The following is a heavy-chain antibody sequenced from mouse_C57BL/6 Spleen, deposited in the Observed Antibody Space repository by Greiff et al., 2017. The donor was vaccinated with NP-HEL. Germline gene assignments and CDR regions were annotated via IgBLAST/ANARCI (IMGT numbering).Heavy chain of an antibody. D-gene: IGHD1-1*01. CDR1: GFSLTSYG. CDR3: ARNKAITTVVALYAMDY. V-gene: IGHV2-2*01. Sequence: VQLKESGPGLVQPSQSLSITCTVSGFSLTSYGVHWVRQSPGKGLEWRGVIWSGGSTDYNAAFISRLSISKNNSKSQVFFKMNSLQADDTAIYYCARNKAITTVVALYAMDYWGQGTSVTVSS. CDR2: IWSGGST. J-gene: IGHJ4*01.